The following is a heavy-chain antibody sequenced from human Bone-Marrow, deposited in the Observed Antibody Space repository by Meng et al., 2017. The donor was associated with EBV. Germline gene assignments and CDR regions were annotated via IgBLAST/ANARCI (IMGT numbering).Heavy chain of an antibody. V-gene: IGHV1-69*01. D-gene: IGHD5-12*01. CDR3: ARGWGRGYSGPLDY. J-gene: IGHJ4*02. CDR1: GGPFRNYA. Sequence: QVQLGQSAAEVKKPGSSVKVSCKTSGGPFRNYAVSWVRQAPGQGLEWLGGFLPTLGAPNYAQKFHGRVTITADESTSTHYMELSSLRSEDTAVYYCARGWGRGYSGPLDYWGQGTLVTVSS. CDR2: FLPTLGAP.